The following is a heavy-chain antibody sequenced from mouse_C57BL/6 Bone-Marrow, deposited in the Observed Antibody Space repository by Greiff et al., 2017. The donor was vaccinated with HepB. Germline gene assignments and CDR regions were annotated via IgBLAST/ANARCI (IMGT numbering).Heavy chain of an antibody. Sequence: QVQLQQPGAELVRPGPSVKLSCKASGYTFTSYWMHWVKQRPGQGLEWIGVIDPSDSYTNYNQKFKGKATLTVDTSSSTAYMQLSSLTSEDSAVYYCARPLYDYDGFAYWGQGTLVTVSA. CDR2: IDPSDSYT. CDR3: ARPLYDYDGFAY. V-gene: IGHV1-59*01. D-gene: IGHD2-4*01. J-gene: IGHJ3*01. CDR1: GYTFTSYW.